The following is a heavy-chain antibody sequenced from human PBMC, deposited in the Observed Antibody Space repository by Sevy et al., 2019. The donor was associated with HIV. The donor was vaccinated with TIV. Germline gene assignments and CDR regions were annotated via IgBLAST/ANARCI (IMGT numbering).Heavy chain of an antibody. CDR1: GGSISSYY. CDR2: IYYSGST. CDR3: ARHVYYYGSGSWNWFDP. V-gene: IGHV4-59*08. Sequence: SETLSLTCTVSGGSISSYYWSWIRQPPGKGLEWIGYIYYSGSTNYNPSLKSRVTISVDTSKNQFSLKLSSVTAADTAVYYCARHVYYYGSGSWNWFDPWCQGTLVTVSS. D-gene: IGHD3-10*01. J-gene: IGHJ5*02.